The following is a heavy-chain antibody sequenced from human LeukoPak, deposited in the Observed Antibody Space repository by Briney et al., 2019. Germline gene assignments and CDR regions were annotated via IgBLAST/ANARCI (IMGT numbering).Heavy chain of an antibody. CDR3: ARGLEEGYPDY. CDR2: INQSRGT. CDR1: GGSFSGFF. D-gene: IGHD5-24*01. Sequence: SETLSLTCAVQGGSFSGFFWTWMRQPPGKGPEWIGEINQSRGTNYNPSLKSRATISKDPSKNQFSLKLSSVTAADAAVYCARGLEEGYPDYWGQGTLVTVSS. V-gene: IGHV4-34*01. J-gene: IGHJ4*02.